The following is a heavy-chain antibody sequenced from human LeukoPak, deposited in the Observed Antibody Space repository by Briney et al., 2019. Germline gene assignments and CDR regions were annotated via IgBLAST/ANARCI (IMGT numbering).Heavy chain of an antibody. V-gene: IGHV4-39*07. D-gene: IGHD4-17*01. CDR1: FDSIGTSVYH. CDR3: ARDYTGTWYFDY. CDR2: ISYSGDT. J-gene: IGHJ4*02. Sequence: SETLSLTCTVSFDSIGTSVYHWGWIRQPPGKGLEWLGSISYSGDTYYNPSLESRITISVDSSKNQFSLKLSSVTAADTAVYYCARDYTGTWYFDYWGQGTLVTVSS.